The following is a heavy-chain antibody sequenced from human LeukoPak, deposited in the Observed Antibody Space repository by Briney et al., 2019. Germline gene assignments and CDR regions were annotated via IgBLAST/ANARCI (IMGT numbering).Heavy chain of an antibody. D-gene: IGHD3-22*01. CDR1: GFTFSSYS. CDR3: ARGYYDSSGYYEGSFDY. V-gene: IGHV3-21*01. J-gene: IGHJ4*02. Sequence: GGSLRLSCAASGFTFSSYSMNWVRQAPGKGLEWVSSISSSSSYIYYADSVKGRFTISRDNAKNSLYLQMNSLRAEDTAVYYCARGYYDSSGYYEGSFDYWGQGTLVTVSS. CDR2: ISSSSSYI.